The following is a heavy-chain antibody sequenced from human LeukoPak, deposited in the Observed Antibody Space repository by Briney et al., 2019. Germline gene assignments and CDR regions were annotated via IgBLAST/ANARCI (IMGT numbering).Heavy chain of an antibody. J-gene: IGHJ4*02. CDR2: IYYSGST. CDR1: GGSISSGDYY. CDR3: ARESGISWATDY. V-gene: IGHV4-30-4*08. Sequence: SQTLSLTCTVSGGSISSGDYYWSWLRQPPGKGLEWIGYIYYSGSTYYNPSLKSRVTISVDTSKNQFSLKLSSVTAADTAVYYCARESGISWATDYWGQGTLVTVSS. D-gene: IGHD3-3*01.